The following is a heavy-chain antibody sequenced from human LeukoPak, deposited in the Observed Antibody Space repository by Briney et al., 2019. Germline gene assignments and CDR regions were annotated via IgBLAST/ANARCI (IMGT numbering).Heavy chain of an antibody. V-gene: IGHV4-34*01. CDR1: GGSFSGYY. CDR3: ARERDLLYYYYMDV. D-gene: IGHD1-26*01. J-gene: IGHJ6*03. CDR2: INHSGST. Sequence: PSETLSLTCAVYGGSFSGYYWSWIRQPPGKGLEWSGEINHSGSTNYNPSLKSRVTISVDTSKNQFSLKLSSVTAADTAVYYCARERDLLYYYYMDVWGKGTTVTVSS.